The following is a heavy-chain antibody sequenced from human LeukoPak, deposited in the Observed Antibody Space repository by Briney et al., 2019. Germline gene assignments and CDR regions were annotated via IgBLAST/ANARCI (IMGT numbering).Heavy chain of an antibody. D-gene: IGHD3-10*01. J-gene: IGHJ4*02. CDR3: ARGRGSGPDY. Sequence: PGGSLRLSCAASGLIFSDYAMHWVRQAPGKGLDWVAYIGVDETFKEYADSVKGRFTISRDNSENTLYLQMNSLRAEDTAVYYCARGRGSGPDYWGQGTLVTVSS. CDR1: GLIFSDYA. V-gene: IGHV3-30*02. CDR2: IGVDETFK.